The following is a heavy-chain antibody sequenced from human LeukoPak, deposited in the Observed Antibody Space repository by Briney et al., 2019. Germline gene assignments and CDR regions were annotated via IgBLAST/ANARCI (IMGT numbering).Heavy chain of an antibody. CDR1: GFTFTSYD. CDR3: AREGLDY. V-gene: IGHV1-8*01. CDR2: MNRNSGNT. J-gene: IGHJ4*02. Sequence: GASVKVSCKASGFTFTSYDIIWVRQAAGQGLEWMGWMNRNSGNTGYAQKFQGRVTITTNTSISTAYMELSSLRSEDTAVYYCAREGLDYWGQGTLVTVSS.